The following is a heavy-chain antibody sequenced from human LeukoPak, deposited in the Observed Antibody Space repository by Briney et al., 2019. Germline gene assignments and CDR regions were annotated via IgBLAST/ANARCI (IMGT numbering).Heavy chain of an antibody. CDR1: GGSITSVNW. CDR3: ARGYSYGSD. CDR2: ISHSGTT. J-gene: IGHJ4*02. Sequence: SETLSLTCAVSGGSITSVNWWTWVRQPPGKGLEWIGEISHSGTTNYNSSLKSRVTISADKSKNQFSLKLSSVTAADTAVYYCARGYSYGSDWGQGTLVTVSS. V-gene: IGHV4-4*02. D-gene: IGHD5-18*01.